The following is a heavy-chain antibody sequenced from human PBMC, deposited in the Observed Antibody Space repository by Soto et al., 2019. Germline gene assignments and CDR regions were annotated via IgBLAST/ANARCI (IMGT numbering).Heavy chain of an antibody. CDR3: AKGRGGSGSLTPRVDL. Sequence: EVQLLESGGGLVQPGGSLRLSCAASGFNFNNYAMTWVRQALGKGLEWVSAISGGGDTTSYADSVKGRFTVSRDGSKNTLYLQMSSLRAEDTALYYCAKGRGGSGSLTPRVDLWGQGTLVTVSS. CDR1: GFNFNNYA. J-gene: IGHJ4*02. V-gene: IGHV3-23*01. D-gene: IGHD3-10*01. CDR2: ISGGGDTT.